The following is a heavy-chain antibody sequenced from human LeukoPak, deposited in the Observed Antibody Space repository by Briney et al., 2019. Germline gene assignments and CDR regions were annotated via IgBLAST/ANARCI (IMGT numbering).Heavy chain of an antibody. J-gene: IGHJ4*02. Sequence: QTGGSLRLSCAASGFTFSSYEMNWVRQAPGKGLEWVSYISSSGSTIYYADSVKGRFTISRDNAKNSLYLQMNSLRAEDTAVYYCAGVVDTAMVDGELGGCWGQGTLVTVSS. CDR1: GFTFSSYE. D-gene: IGHD5-18*01. CDR2: ISSSGSTI. CDR3: AGVVDTAMVDGELGGC. V-gene: IGHV3-48*03.